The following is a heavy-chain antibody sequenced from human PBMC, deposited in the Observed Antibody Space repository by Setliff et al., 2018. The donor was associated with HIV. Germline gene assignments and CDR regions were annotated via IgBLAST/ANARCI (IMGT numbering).Heavy chain of an antibody. D-gene: IGHD6-13*01. CDR1: GSTFSTYW. J-gene: IGHJ4*02. V-gene: IGHV3-7*01. Sequence: GGSLRLSCTASGSTFSTYWMTWFRQAPGKGLEWVANIKQDGTEKYYVDSVKGRFTISRDNAKNSLQMNSLRAEDTAVYYCVSHLFGSSPPGTDWGQGTVVTVSS. CDR3: VSHLFGSSPPGTD. CDR2: IKQDGTEK.